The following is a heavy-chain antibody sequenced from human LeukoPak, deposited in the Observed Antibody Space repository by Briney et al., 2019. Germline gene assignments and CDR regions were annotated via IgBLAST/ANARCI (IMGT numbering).Heavy chain of an antibody. Sequence: GGSLRLSCAASGFTVSSNYMSWVRQAPGKGLEWVSVIYSGGSTYYADSVKGRFTISRDNSKNTLYLQMNSLRAEDTAVYFCARDLSYDSIAYHWGQGTLVTVSS. CDR1: GFTVSSNY. CDR2: IYSGGST. D-gene: IGHD3-22*01. V-gene: IGHV3-66*01. J-gene: IGHJ4*02. CDR3: ARDLSYDSIAYH.